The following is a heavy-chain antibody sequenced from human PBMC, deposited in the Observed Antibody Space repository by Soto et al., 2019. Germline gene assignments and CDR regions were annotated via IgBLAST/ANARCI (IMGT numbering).Heavy chain of an antibody. CDR2: TSQNGDYT. D-gene: IGHD1-1*01. J-gene: IGHJ4*02. V-gene: IGHV3-11*05. Sequence: QVQLVESGGGLIKHGGSLRLSCGASGFIFRDYYMSWIRQAPGKGLEGISYTSQNGDYTDYADSVSGRCTVSRDNAKNSLFLQVNSLRAEDTAVYYCARWNEGLDYWGQGSSVTVS. CDR3: ARWNEGLDY. CDR1: GFIFRDYY.